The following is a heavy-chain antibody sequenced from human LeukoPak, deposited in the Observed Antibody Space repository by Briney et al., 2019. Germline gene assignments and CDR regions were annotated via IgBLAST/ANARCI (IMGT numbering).Heavy chain of an antibody. D-gene: IGHD3-10*01. J-gene: IGHJ5*02. CDR2: IIGSGGST. CDR3: AKDRYYGSGSYYTWFDP. CDR1: GFPFSSYA. V-gene: IGHV3-23*01. Sequence: GGSLRLSSAAAGFPFSSYAMSWGRRAPGKGLGGGSAIIGSGGSTYYSDSVKGRFTISRDNSKNTLYLQMNSLRAEDTGVYYCAKDRYYGSGSYYTWFDPWGQGTLVTVSS.